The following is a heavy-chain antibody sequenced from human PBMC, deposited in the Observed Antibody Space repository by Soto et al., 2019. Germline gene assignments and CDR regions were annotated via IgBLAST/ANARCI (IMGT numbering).Heavy chain of an antibody. CDR3: ARLKQDYAVA. CDR2: MNPNSGNT. J-gene: IGHJ5*02. D-gene: IGHD3-16*01. V-gene: IGHV1-8*01. CDR1: GYTFPSYD. Sequence: QVQLVQSGAEVKKPGASVKVSCKASGYTFPSYDINWVRLATGQGLEWMGWMNPNSGNTAYAQKFQGRVAMTRNTSISTAYMELSSLRSEDTAVYYCARLKQDYAVAWGQGTLVTVPS.